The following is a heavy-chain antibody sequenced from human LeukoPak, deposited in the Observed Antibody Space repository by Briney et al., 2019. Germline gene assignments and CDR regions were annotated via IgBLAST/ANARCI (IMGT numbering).Heavy chain of an antibody. V-gene: IGHV3-30*04. D-gene: IGHD3-22*01. J-gene: IGHJ4*02. Sequence: PGGSLRLSCAASGFNFANHAMSWVRQAPGKGLEWVAVISYDGSNKYYADSVKGRFTISRDNSKNTLYLQMNSLRAEDTAVYYCARGPHYYDSSGYYYDPPDYWGQGTLVTVSS. CDR2: ISYDGSNK. CDR1: GFNFANHA. CDR3: ARGPHYYDSSGYYYDPPDY.